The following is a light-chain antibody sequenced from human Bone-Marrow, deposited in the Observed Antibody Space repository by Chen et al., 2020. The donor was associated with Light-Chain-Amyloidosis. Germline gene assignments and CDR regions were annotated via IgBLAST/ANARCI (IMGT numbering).Light chain of an antibody. CDR1: QTISSNY. CDR3: QQYGTSPLT. J-gene: IGKJ4*01. CDR2: GSS. V-gene: IGKV3-20*01. Sequence: EIVLTQSPGTLSLSPGEGANLSCRASQTISSNYLTWYQQKLGQAPRLLIYGSSSRATGIPDRFTGSGSGTDFTLTSNRLEPDDFAMYYCQQYGTSPLTFGGGTKVEIK.